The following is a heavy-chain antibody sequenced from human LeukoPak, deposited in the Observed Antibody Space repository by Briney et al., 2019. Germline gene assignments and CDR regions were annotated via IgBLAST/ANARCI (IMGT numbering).Heavy chain of an antibody. V-gene: IGHV3-23*01. J-gene: IGHJ4*02. D-gene: IGHD6-13*01. Sequence: GGSLRLSCSASGFTFSSYAMSWVRQAPGKGLEWVSAISGSGGSTYYADSVKGRFTISRDNSKNTLYLQMNSLRAEDTAVYYCAKDRYSSSWYFDYWGQGTLVTVSS. CDR1: GFTFSSYA. CDR2: ISGSGGST. CDR3: AKDRYSSSWYFDY.